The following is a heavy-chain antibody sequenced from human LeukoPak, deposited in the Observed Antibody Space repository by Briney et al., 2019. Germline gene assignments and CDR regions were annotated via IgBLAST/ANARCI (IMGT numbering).Heavy chain of an antibody. D-gene: IGHD3-10*01. CDR1: GFTFSRYW. CDR3: ARSHSVLLWFGDDY. J-gene: IGHJ4*02. Sequence: GGSLRLSCAASGFTFSRYWMSWVRQAPGKGLEWVANIKQDGSEKYYVDSVKGRFTISRDNAKNSLYLQMNSLRAEDTAVYYCARSHSVLLWFGDDYWGQGTLVTVSS. CDR2: IKQDGSEK. V-gene: IGHV3-7*01.